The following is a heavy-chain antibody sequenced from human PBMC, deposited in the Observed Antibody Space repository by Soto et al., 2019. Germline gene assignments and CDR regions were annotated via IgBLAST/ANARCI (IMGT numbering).Heavy chain of an antibody. CDR1: GFTFTSSA. J-gene: IGHJ4*02. CDR2: IVVGSGNT. CDR3: AAEKGDSSYSDY. V-gene: IGHV1-58*01. Sequence: SVKVSCKASGFTFTSSAVQWVRQARGQRLEWIGWIVVGSGNTNYAQKFQERVTITRDMSTGTAYMELSSLRSEDTAVYYCAAEKGDSSYSDYWGQGTLVTVSS. D-gene: IGHD6-13*01.